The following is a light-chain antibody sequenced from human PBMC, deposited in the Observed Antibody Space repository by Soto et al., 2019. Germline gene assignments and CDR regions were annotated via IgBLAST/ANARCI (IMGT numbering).Light chain of an antibody. CDR3: QQCSDWPRT. J-gene: IGKJ2*02. CDR2: GAS. Sequence: EIVLTQSPATLSLSPGERATLSCRASQSVNSYLAWYQHKPGQAPRLLIYGASNRATGIPARFSASGSGTDFTLSISGLEPEDFAVYYCQQCSDWPRTFGQGTKVEIK. CDR1: QSVNSY. V-gene: IGKV3-11*01.